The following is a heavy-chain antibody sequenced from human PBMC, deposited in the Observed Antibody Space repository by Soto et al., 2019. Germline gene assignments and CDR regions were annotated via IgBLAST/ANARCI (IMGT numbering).Heavy chain of an antibody. D-gene: IGHD3-10*01. CDR1: GFTFSSSA. V-gene: IGHV3-30-3*01. Sequence: GGSLRLSCAASGFTFSSSAMHWVLQAPGNGLEWVTVISYDGSNKYYADSVKGRFTISRDNSENTLYLQMNILRPEDTAVYYCPKDVLPYYYGSGSYYNPYYFDYWGQGTLVTVYS. CDR3: PKDVLPYYYGSGSYYNPYYFDY. J-gene: IGHJ4*02. CDR2: ISYDGSNK.